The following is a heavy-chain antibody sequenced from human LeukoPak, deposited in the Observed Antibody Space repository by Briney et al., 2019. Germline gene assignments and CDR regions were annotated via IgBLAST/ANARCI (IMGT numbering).Heavy chain of an antibody. CDR1: GYTLTELS. CDR3: ATVFAYSSGGSCYNFDY. CDR2: FDPEDGET. D-gene: IGHD2-15*01. V-gene: IGHV1-24*01. J-gene: IGHJ4*02. Sequence: ASVKVSCKVSGYTLTELSMHWVRQAPGKGLEWMGGFDPEDGETIYAQKFQGRVTMTEDTSTDTAYMELSSLRSEDTAVYYCATVFAYSSGGSCYNFDYWGQGTLVTVSS.